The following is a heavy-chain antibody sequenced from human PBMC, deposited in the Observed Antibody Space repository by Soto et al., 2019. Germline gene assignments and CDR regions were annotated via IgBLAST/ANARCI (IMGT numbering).Heavy chain of an antibody. CDR3: ARDLGYCSSTSCYMGYYYGMDV. CDR1: GGTFSSYT. CDR2: IIPILGIA. D-gene: IGHD2-2*03. V-gene: IGHV1-69*04. J-gene: IGHJ6*02. Sequence: ASVKVSCKASGGTFSSYTISWVRQAPGQGLEWMGRIIPILGIANYAQKFQGRVTITADKSTSTAYMELSSLRSEDTAVYYCARDLGYCSSTSCYMGYYYGMDVWGQGTTVTVSS.